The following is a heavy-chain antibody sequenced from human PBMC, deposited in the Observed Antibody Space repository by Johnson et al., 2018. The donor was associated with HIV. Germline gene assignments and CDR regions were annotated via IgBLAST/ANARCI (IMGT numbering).Heavy chain of an antibody. D-gene: IGHD2-21*01. CDR2: IKQDGSEK. V-gene: IGHV3-7*05. J-gene: IGHJ3*02. CDR3: VRDDGSDYEAFDI. Sequence: EVQLVESGGGLVQPGGSLRLSCAASGFTFTNFWMSWVRQAPGKGLEWVADIKQDGSEKYYLDPVKGRFTISRDNARKSLYLQMNNLRAEDTAVYYCVRDDGSDYEAFDIWGQGTMVTVSS. CDR1: GFTFTNFW.